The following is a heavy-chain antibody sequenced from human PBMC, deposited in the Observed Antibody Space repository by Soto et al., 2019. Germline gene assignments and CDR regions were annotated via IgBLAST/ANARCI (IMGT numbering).Heavy chain of an antibody. J-gene: IGHJ4*02. Sequence: PGGSLRLSCAASGFTFSSYAMHWVRQAPGKGLEWVSGISWNSGSIGYADSVKGRFTISRDNAKNSLHLQMNSLRAEDTALYYCAKDHCTGSRCYSDYWGQGTLVTVPS. CDR3: AKDHCTGSRCYSDY. D-gene: IGHD2-8*02. CDR1: GFTFSSYA. V-gene: IGHV3-9*01. CDR2: ISWNSGSI.